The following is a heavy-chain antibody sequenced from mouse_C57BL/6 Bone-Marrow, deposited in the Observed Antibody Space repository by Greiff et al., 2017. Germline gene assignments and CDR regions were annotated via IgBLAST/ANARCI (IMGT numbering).Heavy chain of an antibody. CDR3: ARHEGYYYGSSFAY. J-gene: IGHJ3*01. D-gene: IGHD1-1*01. Sequence: EVMLVESGGGLVQPGGSLKLSCAASGFTFSDYGMAWVRQAPRKGPEWVAFISNLAYSIYYADTVTGRFTISRENAKNTLYLEMSSLRSEDTAMYYCARHEGYYYGSSFAYWGQGTLVTVSA. V-gene: IGHV5-15*01. CDR2: ISNLAYSI. CDR1: GFTFSDYG.